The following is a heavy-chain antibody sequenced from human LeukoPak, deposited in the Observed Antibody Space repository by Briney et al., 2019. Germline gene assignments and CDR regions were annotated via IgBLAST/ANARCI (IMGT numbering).Heavy chain of an antibody. CDR1: GLVLTDYR. J-gene: IGHJ4*02. CDR2: ISSSGNHI. Sequence: PGGSLRLSCVVSGLVLTDYRMNWVRQAPGKGLEWVSSISSSGNHIDYADSVKGRFTISRDKAKNSLYLQMDSLRAEDTAVYYCTRAWADYLFDHWGQGTLVTVSS. D-gene: IGHD4-11*01. CDR3: TRAWADYLFDH. V-gene: IGHV3-21*01.